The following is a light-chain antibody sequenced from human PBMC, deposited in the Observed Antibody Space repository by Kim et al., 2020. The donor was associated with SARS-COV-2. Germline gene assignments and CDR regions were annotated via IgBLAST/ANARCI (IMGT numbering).Light chain of an antibody. CDR2: AVS. CDR1: QRVSSSH. V-gene: IGKV3-20*01. CDR3: QQYGRSPLA. J-gene: IGKJ4*01. Sequence: SPGERATLSCKASQRVSSSHLVWYQQKPGHPPRLLIYAVSSRATGIPDRFSGTGSETDFTLTISRLEPEDSALYYCQQYGRSPLAFGGGTKVDIK.